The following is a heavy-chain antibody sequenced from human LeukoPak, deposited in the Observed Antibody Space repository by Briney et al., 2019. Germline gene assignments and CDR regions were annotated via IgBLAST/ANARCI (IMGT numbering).Heavy chain of an antibody. CDR2: ISSSSSYI. Sequence: GGSLRLCCAASGFTFSSYSMNWVRQAPGKGLEWVSSISSSSSYIYYADSVKGRFTISRDNAKNSLYLQMYSLRAEDTAVYYCARAVGGSGSYSDYWGQGTLVTVSS. CDR1: GFTFSSYS. CDR3: ARAVGGSGSYSDY. V-gene: IGHV3-21*01. J-gene: IGHJ4*02. D-gene: IGHD3-10*01.